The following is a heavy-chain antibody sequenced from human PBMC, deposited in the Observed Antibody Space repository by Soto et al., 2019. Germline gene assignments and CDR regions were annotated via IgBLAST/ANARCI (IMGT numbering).Heavy chain of an antibody. D-gene: IGHD2-21*02. CDR2: LYYRGAT. CDR1: GGSIKNTNYH. J-gene: IGHJ4*01. Sequence: PSETLSLTCSVSGGSIKNTNYHRGWIRQPPGKGLEWIGTLYYRGATAYNPSLKTRVTISVDTTQNLPSLNLIPVTAADTAAHYCFGVMAATLEYWGQGTLVTVSS. CDR3: FGVMAATLEY. V-gene: IGHV4-39*03.